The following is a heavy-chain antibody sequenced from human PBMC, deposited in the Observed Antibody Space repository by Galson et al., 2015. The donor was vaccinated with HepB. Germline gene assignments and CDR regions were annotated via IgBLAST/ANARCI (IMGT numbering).Heavy chain of an antibody. D-gene: IGHD2-2*02. J-gene: IGHJ3*02. Sequence: QSGAEVKKPGESLKISCKGSGYTFSTYWIGWVRQMPGKGLEWMGLIYPDDSDTRYSSSFAGQVTISVDRSIATAYLQWKSLKASDTATYYCARPNTLFTPHGFDIWGQGTRVSVSS. V-gene: IGHV5-51*03. CDR3: ARPNTLFTPHGFDI. CDR1: GYTFSTYW. CDR2: IYPDDSDT.